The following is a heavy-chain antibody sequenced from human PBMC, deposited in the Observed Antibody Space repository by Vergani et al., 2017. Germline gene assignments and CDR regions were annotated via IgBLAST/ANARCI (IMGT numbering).Heavy chain of an antibody. CDR1: GFTFSSYA. CDR3: AKADYYDSSGYYFPEYFQH. CDR2: ISGSGGST. D-gene: IGHD3-22*01. Sequence: EVQLLESGGGLVQPGGSLRLSCAASGFTFSSYAMSWVRQAPGKGLEWVSAISGSGGSTYYADYVKGRFTISRDNSKNTLYLQMNSLRAEDTAVYYCAKADYYDSSGYYFPEYFQHWGQGTLVTVSS. V-gene: IGHV3-23*01. J-gene: IGHJ1*01.